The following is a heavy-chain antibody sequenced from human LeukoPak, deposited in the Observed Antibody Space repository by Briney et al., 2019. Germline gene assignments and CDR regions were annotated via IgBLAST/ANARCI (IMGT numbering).Heavy chain of an antibody. Sequence: SQTLSLTCTVSGGSISSGGYYWSWIRQPPGKGLEWIGYIYHSGSTYYNPSLKSRVTISVDTSKNQFSLKLSPVTAADTAVYYCARSIAARPADYWGQGTLVTVSS. CDR1: GGSISSGGYY. V-gene: IGHV4-30-2*02. CDR2: IYHSGST. CDR3: ARSIAARPADY. J-gene: IGHJ4*02. D-gene: IGHD6-6*01.